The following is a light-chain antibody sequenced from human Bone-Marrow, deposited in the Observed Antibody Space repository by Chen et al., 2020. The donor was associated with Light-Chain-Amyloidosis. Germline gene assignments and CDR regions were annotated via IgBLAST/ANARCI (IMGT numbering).Light chain of an antibody. CDR3: QVWDRSSDRPV. J-gene: IGLJ3*02. Sequence: SYVLTQPSSGSVAPGQTATIACGGNNIASTSVHWYQQTPGHAPLLVVYDDSDRPSVIPARSSGSTSGTTASLPISRVAAEDAADYYCQVWDRSSDRPVFGGGTKLTVL. V-gene: IGLV3-21*02. CDR1: NIASTS. CDR2: DDS.